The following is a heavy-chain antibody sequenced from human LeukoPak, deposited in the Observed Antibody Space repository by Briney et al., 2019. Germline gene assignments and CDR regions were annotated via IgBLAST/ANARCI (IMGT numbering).Heavy chain of an antibody. Sequence: SETLSLTCTVSGGSISSSGYYWGWIRQPPGKGLEWIGSIYYSGSTYYNPSLKSRVTISVDTSKNQFSLKLSSVTAADTAVYYCARQNQVVVAATYWFDPWGQGTLVTVSS. V-gene: IGHV4-39*01. D-gene: IGHD2-15*01. CDR3: ARQNQVVVAATYWFDP. CDR2: IYYSGST. J-gene: IGHJ5*02. CDR1: GGSISSSGYY.